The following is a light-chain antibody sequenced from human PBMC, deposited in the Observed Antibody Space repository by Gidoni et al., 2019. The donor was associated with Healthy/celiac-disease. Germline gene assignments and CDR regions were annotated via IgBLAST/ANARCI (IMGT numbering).Light chain of an antibody. V-gene: IGKV3-20*01. CDR2: GAS. Sequence: IVLTQSPGTLSLSPGERATLSCRASQSVSSSYLAWYQQKPGQAPRLLIYGASSRATGIPDRFSGSGSGTDVTLTISRLEPEDFAVYYCHQYGTSPQTFGQGTKLEIK. CDR3: HQYGTSPQT. CDR1: QSVSSSY. J-gene: IGKJ2*01.